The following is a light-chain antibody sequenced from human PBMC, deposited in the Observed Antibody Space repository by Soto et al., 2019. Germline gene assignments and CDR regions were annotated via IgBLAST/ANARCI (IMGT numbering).Light chain of an antibody. V-gene: IGKV3-15*01. CDR2: VTS. CDR3: QQYNNGPLK. J-gene: IGKJ4*02. Sequence: ETVMTQSPATLSVSPGERATLSCRASPSVSTNLAGYQQKPGQATRLLIYVTSTRATGIPARFSGSGSGTEITLTFSSLQAEDFAVYHCQQYNNGPLKFGGGTRVETK. CDR1: PSVSTN.